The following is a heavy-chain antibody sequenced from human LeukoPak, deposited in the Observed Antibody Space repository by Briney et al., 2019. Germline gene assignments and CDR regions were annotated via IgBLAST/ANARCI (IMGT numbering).Heavy chain of an antibody. CDR2: INPSGGST. Sequence: ASVKVSCKASGGTFSSYAISWVRQAPGQGLEWMGIINPSGGSTSYAQKFQGRVTMTRDTSTSTVYMELSSLRSEDTAVYYCARDQSGFDWGQGTLVTVSS. J-gene: IGHJ4*02. CDR3: ARDQSGFD. CDR1: GGTFSSYA. D-gene: IGHD3-22*01. V-gene: IGHV1-46*01.